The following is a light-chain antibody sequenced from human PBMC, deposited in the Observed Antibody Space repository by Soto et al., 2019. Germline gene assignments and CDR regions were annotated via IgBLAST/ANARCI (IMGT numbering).Light chain of an antibody. Sequence: LAPPSSVSGSPGQSITISCSGTSSDVGAYNFVSWYQVHPGRAPKLIISEVTVRPSGVSHRFSGSKSGNSASLTISGLQAEDEADYYCTSYTTTNTPYVFGSGTKVTVL. CDR1: SSDVGAYNF. CDR3: TSYTTTNTPYV. J-gene: IGLJ1*01. V-gene: IGLV2-14*01. CDR2: EVT.